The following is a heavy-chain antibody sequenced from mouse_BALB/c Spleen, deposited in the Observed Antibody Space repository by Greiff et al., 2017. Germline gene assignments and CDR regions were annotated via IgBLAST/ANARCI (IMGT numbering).Heavy chain of an antibody. J-gene: IGHJ3*01. CDR1: GFNIKDTY. CDR3: ARSLIYYGYTWFAY. CDR2: IDPANGNT. Sequence: EVKLQESGAELVKPGASVKLSCTASGFNIKDTYMHWVKQRPEQGLEWIGRIDPANGNTKYDPKFQGKATITADTSSNTAYLQLSSLTSEDTAVYYCARSLIYYGYTWFAYWGQGTLVTVSA. V-gene: IGHV14-3*02. D-gene: IGHD2-2*01.